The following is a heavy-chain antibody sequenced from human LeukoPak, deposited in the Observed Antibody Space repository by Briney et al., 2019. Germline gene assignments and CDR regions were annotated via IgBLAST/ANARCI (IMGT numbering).Heavy chain of an antibody. Sequence: PGGTLRLSCKASGFIFGDYYMNWIRQAPGKGLECLSYISSGTINHSNYADSVRGRFTISRENDKNSLFLQMNSLRAEDTAVYYCARDGGYSGYDADCWGQGTLVTVSS. CDR3: ARDGGYSGYDADC. CDR1: GFIFGDYY. J-gene: IGHJ4*02. V-gene: IGHV3-11*06. D-gene: IGHD5-12*01. CDR2: ISSGTINHS.